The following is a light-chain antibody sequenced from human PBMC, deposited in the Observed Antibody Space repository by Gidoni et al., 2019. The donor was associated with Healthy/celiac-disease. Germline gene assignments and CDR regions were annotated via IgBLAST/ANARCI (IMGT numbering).Light chain of an antibody. V-gene: IGKV4-1*01. Sequence: DIVMTQSPDSLAVSLGERATINCKSSQSVLYSSNNKNYLAWYQQKPGQPPKLLIYWASTRESWVPDRFSGSGSGTDFTLTISSLHAEDVAVYYCQQYYSTPLTFGQGTKVEIK. CDR2: WAS. CDR3: QQYYSTPLT. J-gene: IGKJ1*01. CDR1: QSVLYSSNNKNY.